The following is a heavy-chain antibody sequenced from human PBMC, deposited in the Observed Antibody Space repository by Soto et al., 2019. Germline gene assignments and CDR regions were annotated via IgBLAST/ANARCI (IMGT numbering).Heavy chain of an antibody. CDR3: AEDYYYGSGSRDYYYGMDV. J-gene: IGHJ6*02. CDR2: IIPIFGTA. V-gene: IGHV1-69*13. D-gene: IGHD3-10*01. Sequence: SVKVSCKASGGTFSSYAISWVRQAPGQGLDWMGGIIPIFGTANYAQKFQGRVTITADESTSTAYMELSSLRSEDTAVYYCAEDYYYGSGSRDYYYGMDVWGQGTTVTVS. CDR1: GGTFSSYA.